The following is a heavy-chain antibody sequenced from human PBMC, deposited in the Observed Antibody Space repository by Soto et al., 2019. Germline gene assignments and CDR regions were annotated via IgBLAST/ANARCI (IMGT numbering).Heavy chain of an antibody. J-gene: IGHJ4*02. CDR1: GITLSNCW. CDR2: ISSDGSST. V-gene: IGHV3-74*01. D-gene: IGHD6-19*01. Sequence: VQLVESGGGLVQPGGSLRLSCAASGITLSNCWVHWVRQAPGKGLVWVSRISSDGSSTSYADSVKGRFTISRDNAKNTLYLQMNSLRAEDTAVYYCAYFTSGCPTWGQGTLVTVSS. CDR3: AYFTSGCPT.